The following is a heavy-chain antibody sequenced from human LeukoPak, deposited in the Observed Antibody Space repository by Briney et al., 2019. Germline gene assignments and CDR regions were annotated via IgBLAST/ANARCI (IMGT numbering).Heavy chain of an antibody. CDR2: INPNSGGT. D-gene: IGHD3-22*01. Sequence: ASEKVSCKASGYTFTGYYMHWVRQAPGQGLEWMGWINPNSGGTNYAQKFQGRVTMTRDTSISTAYMELSRLRSDDTAVYYCARVSPYYYDSSGYPYDDYWGQGTLVTVSS. CDR1: GYTFTGYY. CDR3: ARVSPYYYDSSGYPYDDY. J-gene: IGHJ4*02. V-gene: IGHV1-2*02.